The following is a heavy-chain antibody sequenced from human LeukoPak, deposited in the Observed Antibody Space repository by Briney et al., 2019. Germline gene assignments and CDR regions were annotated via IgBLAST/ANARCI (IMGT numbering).Heavy chain of an antibody. CDR1: GGSFSGYY. CDR3: ARLVVVVAQV. D-gene: IGHD2-15*01. J-gene: IGHJ6*02. V-gene: IGHV4-34*01. Sequence: SETLSLTCAVYGGSFSGYYWSWIRQPPGKGLEWIGEINHSGSTNYNPSLKSRVTISGDTSKNQFSLKLSSVTAADTAVYYCARLVVVVAQVWGQGTTVTVSS. CDR2: INHSGST.